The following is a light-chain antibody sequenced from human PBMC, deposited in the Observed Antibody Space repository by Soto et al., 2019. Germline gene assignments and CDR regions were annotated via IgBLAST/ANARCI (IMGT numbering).Light chain of an antibody. CDR1: SSDVGGYNY. Sequence: QSVLTQPASVSGSPGQSITLSCTGNSSDVGGYNYVSWYQQHPGKAPKLMIYDVSNRPSGVSNRFSGSQSGNTASLTISGPRAEDEPIYYCSSSTNSTPFFGIGTKATAL. CDR3: SSSTNSTPF. CDR2: DVS. J-gene: IGLJ1*01. V-gene: IGLV2-14*01.